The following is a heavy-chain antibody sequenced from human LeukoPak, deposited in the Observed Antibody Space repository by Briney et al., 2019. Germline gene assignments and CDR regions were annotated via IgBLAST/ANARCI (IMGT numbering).Heavy chain of an antibody. CDR3: ARNHLGLGL. CDR2: INTRSGNA. Sequence: ASVTVSFTSSGYTFTTYEIIWVRQAPGQGREWMGWINTRSGNANYAHQLQGRVTMTTDTATSTSYMELASLRFDDTAIYYCARNHLGLGLWGQGTLVTVSS. D-gene: IGHD3-16*01. CDR1: GYTFTTYE. V-gene: IGHV1-18*01. J-gene: IGHJ4*02.